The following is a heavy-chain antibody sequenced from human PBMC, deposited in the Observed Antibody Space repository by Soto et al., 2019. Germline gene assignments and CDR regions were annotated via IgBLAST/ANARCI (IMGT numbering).Heavy chain of an antibody. Sequence: PSETLSLTCTVSGGSISSYSCSWIRQPPGKGLEWIAYIYYSGSTNYNPSLKSRVTISVDTSKSQFSLKLSSVTAADTAVYYCARATYCISTSCYVFDPWGRGTLVTVSS. V-gene: IGHV4-59*01. J-gene: IGHJ5*02. CDR2: IYYSGST. D-gene: IGHD2-2*01. CDR3: ARATYCISTSCYVFDP. CDR1: GGSISSYS.